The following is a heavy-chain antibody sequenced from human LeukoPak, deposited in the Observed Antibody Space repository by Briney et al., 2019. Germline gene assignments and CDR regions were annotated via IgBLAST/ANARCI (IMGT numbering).Heavy chain of an antibody. CDR2: ISGGGGNT. CDR1: GFTFSRYA. V-gene: IGHV3-23*01. J-gene: IGHJ4*02. Sequence: GGSLRLSCAASGFTFSRYAMSWVRQVPGKGLEWASVISGGGGNTNYADSVKGRFTISRDNSKNTLYLQMNSLRAEDTAVYYCAKDYGGNPFDYWGQGTLVTVSS. D-gene: IGHD4-23*01. CDR3: AKDYGGNPFDY.